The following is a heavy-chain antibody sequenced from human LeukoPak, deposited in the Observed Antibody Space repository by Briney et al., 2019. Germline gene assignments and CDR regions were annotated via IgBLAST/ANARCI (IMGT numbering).Heavy chain of an antibody. D-gene: IGHD6-13*01. CDR3: AREPIAAAGTVDY. Sequence: SETLSLTCAVYGGSFSGYYWSWIRQPPGKGLEWIGEINHSGSTNYNPSLKSRVTISVDTSKNQFSLKLSSVTAADTAVYYCAREPIAAAGTVDYWGQGTLVTVSS. CDR2: INHSGST. J-gene: IGHJ4*02. V-gene: IGHV4-34*01. CDR1: GGSFSGYY.